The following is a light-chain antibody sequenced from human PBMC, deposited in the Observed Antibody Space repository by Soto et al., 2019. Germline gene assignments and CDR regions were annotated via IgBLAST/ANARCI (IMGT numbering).Light chain of an antibody. Sequence: EIVMTQSPASLSVSPGDGSTLSCWASQSVASNVAWYQQRPGQGPRLLIHGASTRAAGVPARFSGSGSGTDFTLTISSLQSEDFSVYYYQQYQNCPSQYTFGQGTKLQIK. J-gene: IGKJ2*01. CDR1: QSVASN. V-gene: IGKV3-15*01. CDR3: QQYQNCPSQYT. CDR2: GAS.